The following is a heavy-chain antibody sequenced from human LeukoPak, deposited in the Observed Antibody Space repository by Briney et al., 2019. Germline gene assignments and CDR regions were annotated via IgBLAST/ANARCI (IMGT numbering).Heavy chain of an antibody. CDR2: INPNSGGT. V-gene: IGHV1-2*02. CDR3: ASGENFYDTSGYYGDAFDI. D-gene: IGHD3-22*01. CDR1: EYTFTGYY. Sequence: ASVKVSCTASEYTFTGYYMHWVRQAPGQGLGWMGWINPNSGGTNYAQKFQGRVTMTRDTSITTAYMELSRLRSDDTAVYYCASGENFYDTSGYYGDAFDIWGQGTMVTVSS. J-gene: IGHJ3*02.